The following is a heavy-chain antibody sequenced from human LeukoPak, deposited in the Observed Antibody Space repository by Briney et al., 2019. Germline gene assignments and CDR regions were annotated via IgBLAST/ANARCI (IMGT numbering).Heavy chain of an antibody. Sequence: ASVTVSCKVSGYTLTELSMHWVRQAPGKGLEWMGGFDPEDGETIYAQKFQGRVTMTEDTSTDTAYMELSSLRSEDTAVYYCATAVAVADDAFDIWGQGTMVTVSS. CDR3: ATAVAVADDAFDI. V-gene: IGHV1-24*01. CDR1: GYTLTELS. J-gene: IGHJ3*02. D-gene: IGHD6-19*01. CDR2: FDPEDGET.